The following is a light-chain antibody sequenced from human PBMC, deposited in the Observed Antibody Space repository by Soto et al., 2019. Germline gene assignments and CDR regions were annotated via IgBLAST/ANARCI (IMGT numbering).Light chain of an antibody. CDR3: QKYNSEAT. J-gene: IGKJ3*01. Sequence: DIRMTQSPSSLSASVGDRVTITCRASQGISNYLAWYQQKPGKVLKLLIYAASTLQSEVPSLFSGSGSGTDSTLTISSLQHEDVATYYCQKYNSEATFGPGTKVDIK. CDR1: QGISNY. V-gene: IGKV1-27*01. CDR2: AAS.